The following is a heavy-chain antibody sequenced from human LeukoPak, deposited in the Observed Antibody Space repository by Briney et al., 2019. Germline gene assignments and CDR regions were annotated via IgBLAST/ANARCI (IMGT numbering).Heavy chain of an antibody. D-gene: IGHD3-10*01. CDR3: SSYDNDAISYYVNY. CDR1: GFTFSSSA. CDR2: VRTRSNSYAT. J-gene: IGHJ4*01. V-gene: IGHV3-73*01. Sequence: GGSLKLSCAASGFTFSSSALHWVRQASGRGLEWVGRVRTRSNSYATTYSASVSGRFTISRDDSKNTAYLQMTNLRTEDTAIYYCSSYDNDAISYYVNYWGHGILVTVSS.